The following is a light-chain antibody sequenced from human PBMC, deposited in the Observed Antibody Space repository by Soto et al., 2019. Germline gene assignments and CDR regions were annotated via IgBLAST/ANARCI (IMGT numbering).Light chain of an antibody. CDR2: GSS. Sequence: EIVMTHSPATLSVSPGERATLSCRASQSVSSNLAWYQQKPGQPPRLLIYGSSTRATGIPARFSGSGSGTEFTLTISSLQSEDFAVYYCQQYNNSPLTFGGGTKVEIK. CDR3: QQYNNSPLT. V-gene: IGKV3D-15*01. J-gene: IGKJ4*01. CDR1: QSVSSN.